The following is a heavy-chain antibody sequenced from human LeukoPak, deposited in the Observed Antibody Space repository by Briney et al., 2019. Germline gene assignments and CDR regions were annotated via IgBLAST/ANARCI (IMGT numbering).Heavy chain of an antibody. CDR3: ARGQPSYCSSTSCLYYYGMDV. CDR1: GGSISSGGYS. J-gene: IGHJ6*02. CDR2: IYHSGST. D-gene: IGHD2-2*01. V-gene: IGHV4-30-2*01. Sequence: PSQTLSLTCAVSGGSISSGGYSWSWIRQPPGKGLEWIGYIYHSGSTYYNPSLKSRVAISVDRSKNQFSLKLSSVTAADTAVYYCARGQPSYCSSTSCLYYYGMDVWGQGTTVTVSS.